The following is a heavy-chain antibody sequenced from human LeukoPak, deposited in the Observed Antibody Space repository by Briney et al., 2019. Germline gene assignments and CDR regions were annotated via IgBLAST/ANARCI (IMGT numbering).Heavy chain of an antibody. Sequence: PGGSLRLSCAASGFTFSRYGMSWVRQAPGKGLEWVSGISDSGAGTDYADSVKGRFTISRDNSKKTLYLQMNSLRAEDTAVYYCARGGGTFDCWGLGTLVTVSS. CDR3: ARGGGTFDC. J-gene: IGHJ4*02. D-gene: IGHD2-15*01. CDR2: ISDSGAGT. V-gene: IGHV3-23*01. CDR1: GFTFSRYG.